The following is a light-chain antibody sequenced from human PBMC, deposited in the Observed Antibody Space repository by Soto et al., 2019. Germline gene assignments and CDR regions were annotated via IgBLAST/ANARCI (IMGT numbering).Light chain of an antibody. V-gene: IGKV1-39*01. Sequence: EIKMAQSPSSLSASVGDRVAITCRASQSISSYLNWYQQKPGKAPKLLIYAASSLQSGVPSRFSGSGSGTDFTLTISSLQPEDFATYYCQQSYSTPLTFGPGTKVDIK. CDR2: AAS. CDR3: QQSYSTPLT. CDR1: QSISSY. J-gene: IGKJ3*01.